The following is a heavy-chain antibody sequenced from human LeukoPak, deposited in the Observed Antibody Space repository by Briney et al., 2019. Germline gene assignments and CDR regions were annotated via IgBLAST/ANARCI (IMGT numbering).Heavy chain of an antibody. Sequence: PSETLSLTCTVSGGSISSGGYYWRWIRKHPGKGLEWIGYIYYSGSTYYNPSLKSRVTISVDTSKNQFSLKLSSVTAADTAVYYCARAPILRYCSGGSCRYYFDYWGQGTLVTVSS. CDR1: GGSISSGGYY. D-gene: IGHD2-15*01. V-gene: IGHV4-31*03. CDR2: IYYSGST. CDR3: ARAPILRYCSGGSCRYYFDY. J-gene: IGHJ4*02.